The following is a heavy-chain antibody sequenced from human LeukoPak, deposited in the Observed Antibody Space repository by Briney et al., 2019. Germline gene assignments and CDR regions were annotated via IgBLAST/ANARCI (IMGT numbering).Heavy chain of an antibody. Sequence: GGSLRLSCAASGFTFSSYWMHWVRQAPGKGLVWVSRINSDGSSTSYADSVKGRFTISRDNAKNTLCLQMNSLRAEDTAVYYCARVSDILTGYYYFDYWGQGTLVTVSS. CDR2: INSDGSST. D-gene: IGHD3-9*01. V-gene: IGHV3-74*01. J-gene: IGHJ4*02. CDR3: ARVSDILTGYYYFDY. CDR1: GFTFSSYW.